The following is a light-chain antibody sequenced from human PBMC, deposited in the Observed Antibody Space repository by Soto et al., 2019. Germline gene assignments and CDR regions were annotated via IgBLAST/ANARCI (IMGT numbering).Light chain of an antibody. Sequence: DVQMTQSPSTLSASVGDTVTITCRASQNIDYLAWYQQKPGKAPKLLIYKASSLESGVPSRFSGSGFGTEFTLTISSLQPDDFATYFCQHHNDYLYTFGQGTELEIK. V-gene: IGKV1-5*03. CDR3: QHHNDYLYT. J-gene: IGKJ2*01. CDR2: KAS. CDR1: QNIDY.